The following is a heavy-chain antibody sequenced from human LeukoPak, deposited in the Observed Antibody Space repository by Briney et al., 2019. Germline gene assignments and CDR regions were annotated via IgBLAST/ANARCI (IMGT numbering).Heavy chain of an antibody. V-gene: IGHV3-30*18. CDR3: ANSHTGSHEGASGLFDY. CDR1: GFTFSSYG. CDR2: ISYDGSNK. D-gene: IGHD1-14*01. J-gene: IGHJ4*02. Sequence: GGSLRLSCAASGFTFSSYGMHWVRQAPGKGLEWVAVISYDGSNKYYADSVKGRFTISRDNSKNTLYLQMNSLRAEDTAVYYCANSHTGSHEGASGLFDYWGQGTLVTVSS.